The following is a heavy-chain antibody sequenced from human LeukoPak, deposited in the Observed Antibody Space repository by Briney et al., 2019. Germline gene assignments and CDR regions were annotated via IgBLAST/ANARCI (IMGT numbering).Heavy chain of an antibody. CDR1: VVTLTRDY. D-gene: IGHD3-22*01. J-gene: IGHJ3*02. CDR2: IHPRGGSA. V-gene: IGHV1-46*01. Sequence: ASVTVSCKALVVTLTRDYIHWARQAPGQGLEWMGIIHPRGGSARYAQKFQGRVTMTTDTSTSTVYMEVSRLTSEDTAVYYCARHFVSYYETSGDALDIWGQGTMVTVSS. CDR3: ARHFVSYYETSGDALDI.